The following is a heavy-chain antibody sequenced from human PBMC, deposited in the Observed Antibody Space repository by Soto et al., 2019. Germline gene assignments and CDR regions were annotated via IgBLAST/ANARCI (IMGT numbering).Heavy chain of an antibody. Sequence: ASVKVACKASGDTFTDYYIHWVRQAPGQGLEWMGTVNPSGGHTTYAQHFLGRVTMTRDTSTSTLYMELTSLTSDDTAIYYCARGGHVVVVTAALDYWGQGTLVTVSS. J-gene: IGHJ4*02. CDR2: VNPSGGHT. D-gene: IGHD2-21*02. V-gene: IGHV1-46*01. CDR3: ARGGHVVVVTAALDY. CDR1: GDTFTDYY.